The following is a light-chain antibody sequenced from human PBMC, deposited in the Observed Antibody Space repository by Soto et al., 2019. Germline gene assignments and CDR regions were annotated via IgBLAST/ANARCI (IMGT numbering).Light chain of an antibody. CDR1: QSVSSN. CDR3: QHYNHWLWT. CDR2: GAS. Sequence: IEMTQSPATLSVSPGERATLSCRASQSVSSNLVWYQQKPGQAPRLLIYGASTRVTGIPARFSGSGSGTEFTLTISNLQSEDFAVYYCQHYNHWLWTFGQGTKVDIK. J-gene: IGKJ1*01. V-gene: IGKV3-15*01.